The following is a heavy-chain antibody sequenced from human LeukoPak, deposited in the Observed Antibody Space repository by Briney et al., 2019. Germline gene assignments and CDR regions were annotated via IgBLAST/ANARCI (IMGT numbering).Heavy chain of an antibody. D-gene: IGHD3-9*01. J-gene: IGHJ3*02. CDR1: GYTFTSYD. Sequence: ASVKVSCKASGYTFTSYDINWVRQATGQGLEWMGWMNPNSGNTGYAQKFQGRVTMTRNTSISTAYMELSSLRSEYTAVYYCARSLTSRLGAFDIWGQGTMVTVSP. CDR3: ARSLTSRLGAFDI. CDR2: MNPNSGNT. V-gene: IGHV1-8*01.